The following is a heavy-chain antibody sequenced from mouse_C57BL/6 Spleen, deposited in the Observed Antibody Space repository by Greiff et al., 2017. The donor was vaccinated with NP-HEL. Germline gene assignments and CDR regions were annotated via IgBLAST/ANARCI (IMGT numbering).Heavy chain of an antibody. D-gene: IGHD2-1*01. V-gene: IGHV1-64*01. CDR3: ASERDGNYPGAMDY. Sequence: VQLQQSGAELVKPGASVKLSCKASGYTFTSYWMHWVKQRPGQGLEWIGMIHPNSGSTNYNEKFKSKATLTVDKSSSTAYMQRSSLTSEDSAVYYCASERDGNYPGAMDYWGQGTSVTVSS. J-gene: IGHJ4*01. CDR1: GYTFTSYW. CDR2: IHPNSGST.